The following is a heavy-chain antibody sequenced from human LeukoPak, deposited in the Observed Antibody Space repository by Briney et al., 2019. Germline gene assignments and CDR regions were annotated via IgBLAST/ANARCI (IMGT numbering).Heavy chain of an antibody. D-gene: IGHD3-22*01. Sequence: ASVKDSCKASGYTFTSYYMHWVRQAPGQGLEWMGWINPTSGGTNYAQKFQGRVTMTRDTSISTAYMELSRLRSDDTAVYYCARGLGYYYDSSGYPHWGQGTLVTVSS. J-gene: IGHJ4*02. CDR2: INPTSGGT. CDR1: GYTFTSYY. V-gene: IGHV1-2*02. CDR3: ARGLGYYYDSSGYPH.